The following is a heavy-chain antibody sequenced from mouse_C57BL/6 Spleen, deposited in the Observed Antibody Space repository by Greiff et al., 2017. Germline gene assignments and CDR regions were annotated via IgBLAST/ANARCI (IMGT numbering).Heavy chain of an antibody. Sequence: EVKLVESEGGLVQPGSSMKLSCTASGFTFSDYYMAWVRQVPEKGLEWVANINYDGSSTYYLDSLKSRFIISRDNAKNILYLQMGSLKSEDTATYYCARELFFDYWGQGTTLTVSS. J-gene: IGHJ2*01. CDR1: GFTFSDYY. CDR2: INYDGSST. V-gene: IGHV5-16*01. CDR3: ARELFFDY.